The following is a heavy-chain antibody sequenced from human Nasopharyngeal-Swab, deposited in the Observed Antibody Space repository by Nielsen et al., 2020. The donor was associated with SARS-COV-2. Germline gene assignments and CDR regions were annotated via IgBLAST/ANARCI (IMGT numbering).Heavy chain of an antibody. D-gene: IGHD1-1*01. Sequence: VRQAPGKGLEWVAVIWYDGSNKYYADSVKGRFTISRDNSKNTLYLQMNSLRAEDTAVYYCARDLSLAVPENYYYGMDVWGQGTTVTVSS. J-gene: IGHJ6*02. CDR2: IWYDGSNK. V-gene: IGHV3-33*01. CDR3: ARDLSLAVPENYYYGMDV.